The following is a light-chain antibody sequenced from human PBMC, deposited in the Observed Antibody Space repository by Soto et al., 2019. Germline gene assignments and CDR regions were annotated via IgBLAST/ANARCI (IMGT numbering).Light chain of an antibody. V-gene: IGLV4-60*02. CDR2: LEGSGSY. J-gene: IGLJ1*01. CDR1: SGHSSYI. Sequence: QLVLTQSSSASASLGSSVKLTCTLSSGHSSYIIAWHQQQPGKAPRYLMKLEGSGSYNKGSGVPDRFSGSSSGADRYLTISNLQFEDEADYYCETWDRVYVFGTGTKLTVL. CDR3: ETWDRVYV.